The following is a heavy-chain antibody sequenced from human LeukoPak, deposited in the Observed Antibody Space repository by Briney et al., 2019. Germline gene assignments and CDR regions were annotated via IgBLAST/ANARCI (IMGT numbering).Heavy chain of an antibody. CDR1: GGSISSYY. V-gene: IGHV4-59*12. Sequence: SETLSLTCTVSGGSISSYYWSWIRQPPGKGLEWIGDTYYSGSTNYNPSLQSRVTISVDTSKNQFSLKLSSVTAADTAVYYCARESTTVFFQFDPWGQGTLVTVSS. D-gene: IGHD4-17*01. CDR3: ARESTTVFFQFDP. J-gene: IGHJ5*02. CDR2: TYYSGST.